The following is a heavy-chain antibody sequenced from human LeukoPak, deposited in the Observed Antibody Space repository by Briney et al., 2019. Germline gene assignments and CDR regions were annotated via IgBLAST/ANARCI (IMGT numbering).Heavy chain of an antibody. J-gene: IGHJ6*03. Sequence: GASVKVSCKASGGTFSSYAISWVRQAPGQGLEWMGGIIPIFGTANYAQKFQGRVTITADESTSTAYMELSSLRSEDTAVYYCAREVGFGGAAYYYYYMDVWGKGTTVTVSS. CDR2: IIPIFGTA. D-gene: IGHD3-16*01. CDR3: AREVGFGGAAYYYYYMDV. V-gene: IGHV1-69*13. CDR1: GGTFSSYA.